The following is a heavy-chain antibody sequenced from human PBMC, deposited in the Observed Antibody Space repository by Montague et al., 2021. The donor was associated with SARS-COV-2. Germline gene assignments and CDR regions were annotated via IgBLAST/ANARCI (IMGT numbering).Heavy chain of an antibody. CDR1: GGSIRSSSYY. J-gene: IGHJ4*02. D-gene: IGHD3-9*01. V-gene: IGHV4-39*01. CDR3: ARHRITIFLGRMFDY. Sequence: SETLSLTCTVSGGSIRSSSYYWGWIRQPPGKGLEWIGSIYYSGXTXYXXXXKXRVTVSVDTSKNQFSLKLSSVTAADTAVYYCARHRITIFLGRMFDYWGQGTLATVSS. CDR2: IYYSGXT.